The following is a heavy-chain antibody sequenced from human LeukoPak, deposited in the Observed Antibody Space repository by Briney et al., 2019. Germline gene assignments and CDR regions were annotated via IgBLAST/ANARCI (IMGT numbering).Heavy chain of an antibody. CDR1: GASMTSYY. J-gene: IGHJ4*02. CDR3: ARIPGDRPDD. CDR2: MYFGERT. D-gene: IGHD7-27*01. Sequence: SETLSLTCTVSGASMTSYYWTWIRQPPGNGLEWVGYMYFGERTNYNPSLKSRATISIDTSKKQFSLNLKSVTAADTAVYYCARIPGDRPDDWGQGTLVTVS. V-gene: IGHV4-59*01.